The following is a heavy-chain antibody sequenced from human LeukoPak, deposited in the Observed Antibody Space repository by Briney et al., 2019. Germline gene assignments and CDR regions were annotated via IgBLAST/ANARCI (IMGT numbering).Heavy chain of an antibody. CDR2: ISGSSSYI. V-gene: IGHV3-21*01. Sequence: PGGSLRLSCAAYGFTFSSYSMNWVRQPPGKGLEWVSSISGSSSYIYYADSVKGRFTISRDNAKNSVYLQMNSLRAEDTAVYYCARARITGTTWTHFDFWGQGTLVTVSS. CDR3: ARARITGTTWTHFDF. D-gene: IGHD1-1*01. J-gene: IGHJ4*02. CDR1: GFTFSSYS.